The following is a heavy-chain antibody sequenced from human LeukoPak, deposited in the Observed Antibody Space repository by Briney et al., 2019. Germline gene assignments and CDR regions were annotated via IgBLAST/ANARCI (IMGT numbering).Heavy chain of an antibody. V-gene: IGHV4-34*01. J-gene: IGHJ5*02. CDR2: INYSGRN. D-gene: IGHD3-10*01. Sequence: ETLSLTCPVYGLSFRGYYLSWIRQPPGQGLEWIGEINYSGRNNYKPSLKRRVTILVDTSKSEFSLKLSSVTAADTGVYYCARGHGGSGSKNNWFDPWGQGTLVTVSS. CDR3: ARGHGGSGSKNNWFDP. CDR1: GLSFRGYY.